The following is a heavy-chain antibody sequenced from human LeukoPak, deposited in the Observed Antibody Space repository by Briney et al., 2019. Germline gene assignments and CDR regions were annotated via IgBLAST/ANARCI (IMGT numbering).Heavy chain of an antibody. Sequence: PGGSLTLSCAVSGFTFNSYWMSWVRQAPGRGLEGVANIKQDGSEKYYVDSVKGRFTISRDNAKNSLYLQMNNRRAEETAVYYCARDPVQYCGGDCYYDYWGQGTLVTVPS. D-gene: IGHD2-21*01. CDR1: GFTFNSYW. V-gene: IGHV3-7*01. J-gene: IGHJ4*02. CDR3: ARDPVQYCGGDCYYDY. CDR2: IKQDGSEK.